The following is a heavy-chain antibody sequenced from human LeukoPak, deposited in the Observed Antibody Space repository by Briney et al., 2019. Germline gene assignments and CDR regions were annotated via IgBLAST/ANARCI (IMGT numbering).Heavy chain of an antibody. CDR3: AREDGGSYGLLDY. D-gene: IGHD1-26*01. CDR2: IYTSGST. V-gene: IGHV4-4*07. J-gene: IGHJ4*02. CDR1: GGTISSYN. Sequence: SETLSLTCTVSGGTISSYNWSWIRQHAGKGLEWIGSIYTSGSTNYNPSLESRVTMSVDTSKNQFSLRLSSVTAADTAVYYCAREDGGSYGLLDYWGQGTLVTVSS.